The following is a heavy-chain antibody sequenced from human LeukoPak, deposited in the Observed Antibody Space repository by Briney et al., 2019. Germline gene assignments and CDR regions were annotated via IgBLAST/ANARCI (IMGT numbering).Heavy chain of an antibody. D-gene: IGHD6-13*01. J-gene: IGHJ4*02. V-gene: IGHV4-4*09. CDR2: IYTSGST. CDR3: ARGWSSSWLYFDY. CDR1: GDSISGYY. Sequence: SETLSLTCTVSGDSISGYYWTWIRQPPGKGLEWIGYIYTSGSTNYNPSLKSRVTISVDTSKNQFSLKRSSVTAADTAVYYCARGWSSSWLYFDYWGQGTLVTVSS.